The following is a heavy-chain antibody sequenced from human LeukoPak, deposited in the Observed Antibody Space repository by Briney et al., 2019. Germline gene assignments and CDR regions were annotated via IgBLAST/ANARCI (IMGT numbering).Heavy chain of an antibody. D-gene: IGHD2-2*01. J-gene: IGHJ4*02. CDR3: ARDHRTSTSFDY. CDR1: GFTFSTYW. CDR2: ISNDGTTT. Sequence: GGSLRLSCAASGFTFSTYWMHWVRQAPGKRLVWVSQISNDGTTTRYADSVKGRFIISRDNAKNTLYLQMISLRAEDTAVYYCARDHRTSTSFDYWGQGTLVTVSS. V-gene: IGHV3-74*01.